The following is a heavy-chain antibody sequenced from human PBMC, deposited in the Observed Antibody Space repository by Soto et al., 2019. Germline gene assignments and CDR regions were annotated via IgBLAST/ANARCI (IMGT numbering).Heavy chain of an antibody. Sequence: SETLSLTCTVSGGSISSYYWSWIRQPPGKGLEWIGYIYYSGSTNYNPSLKSRVTISVDTSKNQFSLKLGSVTAADTAVYYCARVGDCSGGSCYYNPRYYYYMDVWGKGTTVTVSS. D-gene: IGHD2-15*01. V-gene: IGHV4-59*01. J-gene: IGHJ6*03. CDR1: GGSISSYY. CDR3: ARVGDCSGGSCYYNPRYYYYMDV. CDR2: IYYSGST.